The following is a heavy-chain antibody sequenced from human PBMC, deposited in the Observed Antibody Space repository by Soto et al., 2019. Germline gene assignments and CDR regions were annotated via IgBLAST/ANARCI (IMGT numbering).Heavy chain of an antibody. J-gene: IGHJ4*02. CDR1: GYTFTAYG. Sequence: QVQLVQSGAEMKKPGASVRVSCKASGYTFTAYGITWVRQAPGQGLEYMGWISTHNGKTNYAQKVQGRVTLTTDKSTSTAYMALRALTSDDTAVYYCARGVAVAAVYDCDYWGQGTLVTVSS. D-gene: IGHD6-19*01. V-gene: IGHV1-18*04. CDR3: ARGVAVAAVYDCDY. CDR2: ISTHNGKT.